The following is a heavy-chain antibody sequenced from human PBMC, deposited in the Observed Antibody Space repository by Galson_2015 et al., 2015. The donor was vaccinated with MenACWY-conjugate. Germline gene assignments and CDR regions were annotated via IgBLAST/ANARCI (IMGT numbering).Heavy chain of an antibody. CDR3: AKFKYSTSWSNTHGMDV. J-gene: IGHJ6*02. CDR2: IGTGGGT. D-gene: IGHD2-2*01. Sequence: SLRLCCAASGITFRSNAMNWVRQAPGKGLEWVSGIGTGGGTYYADSVKGRFTISRDNSKNMVYLQMNSLRAEDTAIYYCAKFKYSTSWSNTHGMDVWGQGTTVTVSS. V-gene: IGHV3-23*01. CDR1: GITFRSNA.